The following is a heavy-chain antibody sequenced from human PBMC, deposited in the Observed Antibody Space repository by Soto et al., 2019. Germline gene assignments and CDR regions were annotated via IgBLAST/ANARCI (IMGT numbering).Heavy chain of an antibody. V-gene: IGHV4-34*01. D-gene: IGHD3-9*01. CDR3: ARAAPELRYFDWLFSSAFDI. Sequence: TSETLSPTCAVYGGSFSGYYWSWIRQPPGKGLEWIGEINHSGSTNYNPSLKSRVTISVDTSKNQFSLRLSSVTAADTAVYYCARAAPELRYFDWLFSSAFDIWGQGTMVTVSS. J-gene: IGHJ3*02. CDR2: INHSGST. CDR1: GGSFSGYY.